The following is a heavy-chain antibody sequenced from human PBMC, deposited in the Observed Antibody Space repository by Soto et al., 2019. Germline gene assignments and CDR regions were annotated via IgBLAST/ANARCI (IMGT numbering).Heavy chain of an antibody. CDR2: ISYDGSNK. Sequence: QVQLVESGGGVVQPGRSLRLSCAASGFTFSSYGMHWVRQAPGKGLEWVAVISYDGSNKYYADSVKGRFTISRDNSKNSLYVQMNSRGAEGAVVYYCAKAFVASPWGQGTLVAVSS. V-gene: IGHV3-30*18. J-gene: IGHJ5*02. CDR3: AKAFVASP. D-gene: IGHD2-15*01. CDR1: GFTFSSYG.